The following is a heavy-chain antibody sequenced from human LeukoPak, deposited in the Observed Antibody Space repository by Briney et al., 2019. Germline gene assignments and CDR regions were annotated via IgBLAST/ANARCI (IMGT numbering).Heavy chain of an antibody. CDR2: ISGSGGST. V-gene: IGHV3-23*01. J-gene: IGHJ4*02. CDR1: GFTFSSYA. D-gene: IGHD3-22*01. Sequence: GGSLRLSCAASGFTFSSYAMSWVRQAPGKGLEWVSAISGSGGSTYYADSVKGRFTISRDNSKNTLYLQMNSLRAEDTAVYYCAKTPYYYDSSGYYYFDYWAQGTLVTVSS. CDR3: AKTPYYYDSSGYYYFDY.